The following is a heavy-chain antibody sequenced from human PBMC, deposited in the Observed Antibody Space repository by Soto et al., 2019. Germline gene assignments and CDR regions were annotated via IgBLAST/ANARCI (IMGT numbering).Heavy chain of an antibody. CDR2: IYYSGST. CDR1: GGSISSGGYY. J-gene: IGHJ6*03. D-gene: IGHD3-3*01. V-gene: IGHV4-31*03. Sequence: QVQLQESGPGLVKPSQTLSLTCTVSGGSISSGGYYWSWIRQHPGKGLEWIGYIYYSGSTYYNPSLKSRVTISVDTSKNQFSLKLSSVTAADTAVYYCARSYYDFWSGYSKPTYYMDVWGKGTTVTVSS. CDR3: ARSYYDFWSGYSKPTYYMDV.